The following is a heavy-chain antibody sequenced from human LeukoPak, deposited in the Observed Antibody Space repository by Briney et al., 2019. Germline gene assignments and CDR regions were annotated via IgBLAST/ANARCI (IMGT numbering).Heavy chain of an antibody. CDR2: MRQDGNEN. Sequence: GSLRLSCAASGFIFSGYWMSWVRQAPGKGLEWVANMRQDGNENYYVDSVKGRFTISRDNAKSSLYLQVNSLRAEDTAVYYCATHSGWRFDYWGQGTLVTVSS. CDR1: GFIFSGYW. D-gene: IGHD6-19*01. J-gene: IGHJ4*02. V-gene: IGHV3-7*01. CDR3: ATHSGWRFDY.